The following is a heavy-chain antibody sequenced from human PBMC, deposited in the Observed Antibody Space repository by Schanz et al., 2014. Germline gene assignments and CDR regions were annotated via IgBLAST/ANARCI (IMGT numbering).Heavy chain of an antibody. V-gene: IGHV1-18*04. CDR2: IRSYKGNT. Sequence: EVNKPWASVKVSCKASGYTFVIYSMHWVRQAPGQWLEWMGWIRSYKGNTKYAQKIQCRVTMSADADTCTAYMDLRCFRSKETQVYYSVIHQVFHYKTLVVRENGLDRDGLGMDF. D-gene: IGHD6-6*01. CDR3: VIHQVFHYKTLVVRENGLDRDGLGMDF. J-gene: IGHJ6*03. CDR1: GYTFVIYS.